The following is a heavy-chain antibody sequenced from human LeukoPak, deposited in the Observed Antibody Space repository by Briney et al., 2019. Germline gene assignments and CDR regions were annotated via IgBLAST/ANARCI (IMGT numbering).Heavy chain of an antibody. D-gene: IGHD2-8*02. CDR2: IGGGGGSA. CDR3: ASGIATGGWYFDL. Sequence: GSLRLSCAASGFSFSSYALSWVRQAPGKGLEWVSGIGGGGGSAYCTDSVKGRFTISRDNSKNTLFLQMNSLTAVDTAVYYCASGIATGGWYFDLWGRGTLVTVSS. V-gene: IGHV3-23*01. CDR1: GFSFSSYA. J-gene: IGHJ2*01.